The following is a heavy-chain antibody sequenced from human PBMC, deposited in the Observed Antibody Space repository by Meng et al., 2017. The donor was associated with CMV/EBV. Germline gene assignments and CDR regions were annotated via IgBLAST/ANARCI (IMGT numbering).Heavy chain of an antibody. D-gene: IGHD6-6*01. CDR2: IKQDGSEK. V-gene: IGHV3-7*01. CDR3: ARDGYSSSWHY. Sequence: GESLKISCAASGFTFSSYWMSWVRQAPGKGLEWVANIKQDGSEKYYVDSVKGRFTISRDNAKSSLYLQMNSLRAEDTAVYYCARDGYSSSWHYWGQGTLVTVSS. CDR1: GFTFSSYW. J-gene: IGHJ4*02.